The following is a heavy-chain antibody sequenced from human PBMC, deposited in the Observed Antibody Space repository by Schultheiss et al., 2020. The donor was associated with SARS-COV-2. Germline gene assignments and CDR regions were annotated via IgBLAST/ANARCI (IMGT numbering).Heavy chain of an antibody. CDR1: GFTLSIYA. J-gene: IGHJ6*03. Sequence: GGSLRLSCAASGFTLSIYAMSWVRQAPGKGLEWVSAVSAGGGTTYYADSVKGRFTISGDNSKNTLYLEMNRLRAEDTAVYYCAKASGYSASGDYYTDVWGKGTTVTVS. CDR3: AKASGYSASGDYYTDV. V-gene: IGHV3-23*01. D-gene: IGHD3-3*01. CDR2: VSAGGGTT.